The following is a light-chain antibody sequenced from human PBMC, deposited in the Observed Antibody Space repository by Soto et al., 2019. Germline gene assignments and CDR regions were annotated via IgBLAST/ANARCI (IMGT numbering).Light chain of an antibody. CDR2: EVS. V-gene: IGLV2-8*01. CDR3: SAYADSNNLV. Sequence: QSALTQPPSATGSPGQSVTISCTGTSSDVGGYNYVSWYQQHPGKPPKLIIYEVSKRPTGVPDRFSGSRSGNTASLTASGLQAEDEADYYCSAYADSNNLVFGGGTKVTVL. J-gene: IGLJ3*02. CDR1: SSDVGGYNY.